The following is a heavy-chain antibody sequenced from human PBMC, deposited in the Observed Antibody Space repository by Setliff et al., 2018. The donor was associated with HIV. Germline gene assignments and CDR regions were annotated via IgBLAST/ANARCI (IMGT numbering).Heavy chain of an antibody. D-gene: IGHD1-26*01. Sequence: SVKVSCKASVDTFSSYAISWVRQAPGQGLEWMGGIIPVLGLSYYAQNFQGRVTITADESTSTAYMELSSLRSEDTAVYYCASYSGSYYFILHYWGQGTLVTV. CDR3: ASYSGSYYFILHY. J-gene: IGHJ4*02. CDR2: IIPVLGLS. CDR1: VDTFSSYA. V-gene: IGHV1-69*10.